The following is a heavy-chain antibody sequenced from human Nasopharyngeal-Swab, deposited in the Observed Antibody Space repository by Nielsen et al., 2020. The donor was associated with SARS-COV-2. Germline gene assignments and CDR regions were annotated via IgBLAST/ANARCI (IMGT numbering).Heavy chain of an antibody. J-gene: IGHJ5*02. D-gene: IGHD2-21*01. V-gene: IGHV3-30*18. CDR3: AKDQSINWFDP. CDR2: ISYDGSNK. Sequence: VRQAPGKGLEWVAVISYDGSNKYYADSVKGRFTISRDNSKNTLYLQVNSLRAEDTAVYYCAKDQSINWFDPWGQGTLVTVSS.